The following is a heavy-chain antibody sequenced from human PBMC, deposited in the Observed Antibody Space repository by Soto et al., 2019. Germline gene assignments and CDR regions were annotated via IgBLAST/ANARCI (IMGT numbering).Heavy chain of an antibody. Sequence: GGSLRLSCAVSGFTFSDYYMSWIRQAPGKGLEWVSYISSRGSFIYYADSVKGRFTISRDNAKNSLYLQMNGLRAEDTAVYYCARGYYDFWSGYYISPYGMDVWGQGTTVTVSS. CDR2: ISSRGSFI. V-gene: IGHV3-11*01. J-gene: IGHJ6*02. CDR3: ARGYYDFWSGYYISPYGMDV. D-gene: IGHD3-3*01. CDR1: GFTFSDYY.